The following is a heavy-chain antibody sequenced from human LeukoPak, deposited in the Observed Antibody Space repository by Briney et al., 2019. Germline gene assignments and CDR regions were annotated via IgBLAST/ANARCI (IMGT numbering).Heavy chain of an antibody. CDR3: ARELAVAGSEFDY. V-gene: IGHV3-23*01. Sequence: GGSLRLSCAASGFTFSTYAMNWVRQAPGKGLEWVSTISGIDTFYADSVKGRFTISRDNSKNTLYLQMNSLRAEDTAVYYCARELAVAGSEFDYWGQGTLVTVSS. D-gene: IGHD6-19*01. J-gene: IGHJ4*02. CDR2: ISGIDT. CDR1: GFTFSTYA.